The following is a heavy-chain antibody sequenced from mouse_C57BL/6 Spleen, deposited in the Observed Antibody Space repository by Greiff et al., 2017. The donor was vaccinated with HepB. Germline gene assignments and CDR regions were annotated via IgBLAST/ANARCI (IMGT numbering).Heavy chain of an antibody. CDR1: GFTFSDYY. CDR2: INYDGSST. J-gene: IGHJ2*01. CDR3: AREHDYGRFDC. D-gene: IGHD2-4*01. Sequence: EVKLVESEGGLVQPGSSMKLSCTASGFTFSDYYMAWVRQVPEKGLEWVANINYDGSSTYYLDSLKSRFIISRDNAKNILYLQMSSLKSEDTATYYCAREHDYGRFDCWGQGTTLTVSS. V-gene: IGHV5-16*01.